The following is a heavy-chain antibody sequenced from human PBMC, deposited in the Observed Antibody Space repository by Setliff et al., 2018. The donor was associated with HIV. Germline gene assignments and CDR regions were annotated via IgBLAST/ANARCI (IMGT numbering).Heavy chain of an antibody. CDR1: GYTFTAFY. V-gene: IGHV1-2*06. D-gene: IGHD2-21*01. CDR3: VRNPHPTVVVPRDSHYYSMNI. CDR2: IHPNSGGT. J-gene: IGHJ6*03. Sequence: ASVKVSCKASGYTFTAFYLHWVRQAPGQGLEWMGRIHPNSGGTASPQKFQGRVAMTRDTSISTAYMELRSLRPDDTAVYYCVRNPHPTVVVPRDSHYYSMNIWGKGTTVTVSS.